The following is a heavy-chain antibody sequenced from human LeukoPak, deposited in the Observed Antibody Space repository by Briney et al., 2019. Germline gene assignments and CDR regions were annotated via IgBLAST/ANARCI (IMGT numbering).Heavy chain of an antibody. D-gene: IGHD6-6*01. J-gene: IGHJ6*02. V-gene: IGHV4-34*01. CDR2: INHSGST. CDR1: GGSFSGYY. Sequence: SETLSLTGAVYGGSFSGYYWSWIGQRPGKGLEWIGEINHSGSTNYNPSLKSRVTISVDTSKNQFSLKLSSVTAADTAVYYCARFPFLSGYSSSGHGMDVWGQGTTVTVSS. CDR3: ARFPFLSGYSSSGHGMDV.